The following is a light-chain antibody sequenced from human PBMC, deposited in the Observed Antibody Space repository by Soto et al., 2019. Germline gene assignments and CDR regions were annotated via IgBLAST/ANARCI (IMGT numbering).Light chain of an antibody. Sequence: VMTQSPDSLSVSLVASAPINCKSRQRALYSSNNKTYLVWYQQKPGQPPKVLIYGASTRETGVPDRFSGSGSGTDFTLTISSLQAEDFAVYYCQQYNTYGHTFGRGTKVDIK. CDR1: QRALYSSNNKTY. CDR3: QQYNTYGHT. V-gene: IGKV4-1*01. J-gene: IGKJ4*02. CDR2: GAS.